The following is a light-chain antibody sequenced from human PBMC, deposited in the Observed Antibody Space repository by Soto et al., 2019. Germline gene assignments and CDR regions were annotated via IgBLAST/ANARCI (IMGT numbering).Light chain of an antibody. J-gene: IGLJ1*01. V-gene: IGLV2-23*02. CDR1: SSDVGSYNL. CDR2: EVS. CDR3: CSYAGSSTVV. Sequence: QSVLTQPASVSGSPGQSITISCTGTSSDVGSYNLVSWYQQHPGKAPNLRIYEVSKRPSGVSNRFSGAKSGNTASLTISRLQAEDEADYYFCSYAGSSTVVFGTGTKLTVL.